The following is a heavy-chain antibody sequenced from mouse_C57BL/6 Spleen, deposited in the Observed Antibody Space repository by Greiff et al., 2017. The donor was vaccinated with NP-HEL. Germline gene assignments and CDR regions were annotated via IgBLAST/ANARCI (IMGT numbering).Heavy chain of an antibody. V-gene: IGHV3-6*01. Sequence: DVKLQESGPGLVKPSQSLSLTCSVTGYSITSGYYWNWLRQLPGNKLEWMGFISYDGSYNYNPSPKNRISITRDTAKNQFFLKLNNVTSEDTATDYCARDGSSLHWYFDVWGTGTTVTVSS. D-gene: IGHD1-1*01. CDR3: ARDGSSLHWYFDV. CDR1: GYSITSGYY. J-gene: IGHJ1*03. CDR2: ISYDGSY.